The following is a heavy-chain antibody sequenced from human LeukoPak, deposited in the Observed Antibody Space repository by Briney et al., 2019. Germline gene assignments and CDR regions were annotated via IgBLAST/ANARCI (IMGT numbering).Heavy chain of an antibody. J-gene: IGHJ3*02. V-gene: IGHV3-30-3*01. CDR1: GFTFSSYA. CDR3: ARDNSYSSHGIGAFDI. CDR2: ISYDGSNK. Sequence: PGGSLRLSCAASGFTFSSYAMHWVRQAPGKGLEWVAVISYDGSNKYYADSVKGRFTISRDNAKNSLYLQMNSLRAEDTAVYYCARDNSYSSHGIGAFDIWGQGTMVTVSS. D-gene: IGHD6-13*01.